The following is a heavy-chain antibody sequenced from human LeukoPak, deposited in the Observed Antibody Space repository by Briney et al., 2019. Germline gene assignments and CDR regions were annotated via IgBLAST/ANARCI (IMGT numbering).Heavy chain of an antibody. D-gene: IGHD3-10*01. CDR3: TRHSGSTVRGVIITFGY. CDR1: GFTFSGSA. V-gene: IGHV3-73*01. Sequence: PGGSLRLSCAASGFTFSGSAMHWVRQASGKGLEWVCRIRSKANSYSTAYAASVKGRFTISRDDSKNTAYLQMNSLKTEDTAVYYCTRHSGSTVRGVIITFGYWGQGTLVTVSS. J-gene: IGHJ4*02. CDR2: IRSKANSYST.